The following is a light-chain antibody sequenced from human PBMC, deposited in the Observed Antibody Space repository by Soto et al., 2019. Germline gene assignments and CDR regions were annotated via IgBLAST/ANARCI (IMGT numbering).Light chain of an antibody. CDR1: SSNIGAGYD. V-gene: IGLV1-40*01. J-gene: IGLJ2*01. CDR2: GNS. Sequence: QSVLTQPPSVSGAPGQRVTISCTGTSSNIGAGYDVHWYQQLPGKAPKLLIYGNSNRPSGVPYRFSGSKSGTSASLAITGLQAADEADDYCQSYDTSLSGHVVFGGGTKLTVL. CDR3: QSYDTSLSGHVV.